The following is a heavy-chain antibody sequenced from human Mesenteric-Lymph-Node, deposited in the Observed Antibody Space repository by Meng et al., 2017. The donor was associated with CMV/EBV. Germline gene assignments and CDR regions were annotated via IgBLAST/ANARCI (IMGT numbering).Heavy chain of an antibody. CDR2: IYHTGGT. Sequence: SETLSLTCTVSTYSISSGYYWGWIRQPPGKGLEWIGSIYHTGGTHYNPSLKSRVTLSVDTSNNQFSLRLNSVTAADTAVYYCARDFENNGVLTTEFDYWGQGTLVTVSS. CDR3: ARDFENNGVLTTEFDY. J-gene: IGHJ4*02. D-gene: IGHD2-8*01. V-gene: IGHV4-38-2*02. CDR1: TYSISSGYY.